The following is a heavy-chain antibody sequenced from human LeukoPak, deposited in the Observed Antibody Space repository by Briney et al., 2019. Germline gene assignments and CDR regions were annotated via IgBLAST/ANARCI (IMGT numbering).Heavy chain of an antibody. J-gene: IGHJ4*02. CDR2: ISSSGSAD. CDR1: GFTFSSYA. D-gene: IGHD3-3*01. V-gene: IGHV3-48*03. CDR3: ARTQKYYDLWSGMN. Sequence: PGGSPRLSCAASGFTFSSYAMSWVRQAPGKGLEWISYISSSGSADYYADSVQGRFTVSRDNAKSSLYLQMNSLRAEDTAVYYCARTQKYYDLWSGMNWGQGTLVTVSS.